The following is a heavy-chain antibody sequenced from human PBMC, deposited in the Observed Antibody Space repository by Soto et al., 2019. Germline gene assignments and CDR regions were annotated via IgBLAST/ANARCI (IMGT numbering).Heavy chain of an antibody. CDR1: GFTFNSYA. CDR2: ISGSGGST. Sequence: GGSLRLSCAASGFTFNSYAMSWVRQAPGKGLEWVSAISGSGGSTYYADSVKGRFTISRDNSKNTLYLQMNSLRAEDTAVYYCAKPRGIFGVVMRYYYYYGMDVWGQGTTVTVSS. D-gene: IGHD3-3*01. V-gene: IGHV3-23*01. J-gene: IGHJ6*02. CDR3: AKPRGIFGVVMRYYYYYGMDV.